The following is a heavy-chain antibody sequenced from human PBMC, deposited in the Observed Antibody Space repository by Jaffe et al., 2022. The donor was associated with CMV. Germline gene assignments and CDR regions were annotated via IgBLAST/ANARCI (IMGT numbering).Heavy chain of an antibody. CDR1: GGSISSYY. CDR3: ARAPLYYDILTGYYSNWFDP. Sequence: QVQLQESGPGLVKPSETLSLTCTVSGGSISSYYWSWIRQPPGKGLEWIGYIYYSGSTNYNPSLKSRVTISVDTSKNQFSLKLSSVTAADTAVYYCARAPLYYDILTGYYSNWFDPWGQGTLVTVSS. V-gene: IGHV4-59*01. D-gene: IGHD3-9*01. J-gene: IGHJ5*02. CDR2: IYYSGST.